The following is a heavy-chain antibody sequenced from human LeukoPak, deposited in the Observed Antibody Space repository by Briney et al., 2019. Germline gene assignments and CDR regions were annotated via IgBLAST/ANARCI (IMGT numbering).Heavy chain of an antibody. D-gene: IGHD3-3*01. J-gene: IGHJ4*02. CDR2: IYYSGST. CDR3: ARHVSDFWSGSRGEADY. V-gene: IGHV4-59*08. CDR1: GGSISSYY. Sequence: SETLSLTCTVSGGSISSYYWSWIRQPPGKGLEWIGYIYYSGSTNYNPSLKSRVTISVDTSKNQFSLRLSSVTAADTAVYYCARHVSDFWSGSRGEADYWGQGTLVTVSS.